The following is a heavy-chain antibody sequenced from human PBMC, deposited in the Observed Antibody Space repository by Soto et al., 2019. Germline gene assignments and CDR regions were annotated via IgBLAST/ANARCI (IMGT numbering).Heavy chain of an antibody. D-gene: IGHD2-2*01. V-gene: IGHV3-11*01. Sequence: GGSLRLSCAASGFTFSDYYMSWIRQAPGKGLEWVSYISSSGSTIYYADSVKGRFTISRDNAKNSLYLQMNSLRAEVTAVYYCVRPRSEVPAAMRYYYYMDVWGKGTTVTVSS. CDR2: ISSSGSTI. CDR3: VRPRSEVPAAMRYYYYMDV. J-gene: IGHJ6*03. CDR1: GFTFSDYY.